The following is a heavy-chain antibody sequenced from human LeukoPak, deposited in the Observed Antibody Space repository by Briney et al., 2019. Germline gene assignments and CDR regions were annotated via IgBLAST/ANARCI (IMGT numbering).Heavy chain of an antibody. V-gene: IGHV3-30*02. J-gene: IGHJ4*02. CDR3: AKDYGDYVPYFDY. D-gene: IGHD4-17*01. Sequence: GGSLRLSCAASGFTFSSYGMHWVRQAPGKGLEWVAFIRYDGSNKYYADSVKGRFTISRDNSKNTLYLQMNSLRAEDTAVYYCAKDYGDYVPYFDYWGQGTLVTVSS. CDR1: GFTFSSYG. CDR2: IRYDGSNK.